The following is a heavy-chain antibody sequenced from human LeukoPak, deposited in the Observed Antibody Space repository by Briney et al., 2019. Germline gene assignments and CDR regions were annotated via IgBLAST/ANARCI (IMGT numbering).Heavy chain of an antibody. V-gene: IGHV3-33*01. J-gene: IGHJ4*02. CDR1: GFTFSSYG. Sequence: GRSLRLSCAASGFTFSSYGMHWVRQAPGKGLEWVAVIWYDGSNKYYADSVKGRFTISRDNSKNTLYLQMNSLRAEDMAVYYCARGSPYDSSGYPIDYWGQGTLVTVSS. CDR3: ARGSPYDSSGYPIDY. D-gene: IGHD3-22*01. CDR2: IWYDGSNK.